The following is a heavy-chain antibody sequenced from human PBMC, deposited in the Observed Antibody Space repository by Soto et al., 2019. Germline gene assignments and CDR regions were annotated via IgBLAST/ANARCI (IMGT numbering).Heavy chain of an antibody. Sequence: SETLSLTCTVSGASISSYFWSWIRQPPGKGLERLAYIYDSGSTNYNPSLKSRVTILLDTSKKQFSLKLSSVTAADTAVYYCGSLVGWYSSRPRHYFDYCAPVALVTVSS. CDR2: IYDSGST. J-gene: IGHJ4*02. D-gene: IGHD2-15*01. CDR1: GASISSYF. V-gene: IGHV4-59*01. CDR3: GSLVGWYSSRPRHYFDY.